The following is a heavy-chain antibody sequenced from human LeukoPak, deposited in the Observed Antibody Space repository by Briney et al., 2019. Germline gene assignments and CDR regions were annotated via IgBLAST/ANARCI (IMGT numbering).Heavy chain of an antibody. CDR3: AKVKWGGGSYLFDD. CDR1: GFAFSNYA. V-gene: IGHV3-23*01. J-gene: IGHJ4*02. CDR2: ISGSGDNK. Sequence: PGGSLRLSCAASGFAFSNYAINWVRQAPGKGLEWVSSISGSGDNKYYLDSVKGRFTISRDNSKNTLYLQMNSLRAEDTAVYYRAKVKWGGGSYLFDDWGQGTLVTVSS. D-gene: IGHD2-15*01.